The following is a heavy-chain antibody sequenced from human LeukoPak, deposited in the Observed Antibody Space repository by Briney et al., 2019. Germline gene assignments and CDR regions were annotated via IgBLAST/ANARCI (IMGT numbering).Heavy chain of an antibody. V-gene: IGHV3-23*01. J-gene: IGHJ4*02. CDR2: ISGSGGST. D-gene: IGHD3-10*01. CDR3: AKDRVGELWDFDY. Sequence: PGGSLRLSCAASGFTFSDYAMNWVRQAPGKGLEWVSAISGSGGSTYFADSVKGRFTISRDNSRTTLYLQMNSLRAEDTAVYYCAKDRVGELWDFDYWGQGTLVTVSS. CDR1: GFTFSDYA.